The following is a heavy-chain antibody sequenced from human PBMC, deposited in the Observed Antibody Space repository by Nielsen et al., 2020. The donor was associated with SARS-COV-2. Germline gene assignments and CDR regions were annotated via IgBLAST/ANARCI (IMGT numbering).Heavy chain of an antibody. Sequence: GGSLRLSCAASGFTFSNYGMHWVRQAPGKGLEWVAVVSYDGDKTYHADSVKGRFTVSRDNSKNTLYLQMDSLRVDDTAVYYCAKGTGNWGQGIQVTVSS. CDR2: VSYDGDKT. D-gene: IGHD3-10*01. CDR1: GFTFSNYG. J-gene: IGHJ4*02. CDR3: AKGTGN. V-gene: IGHV3-30*18.